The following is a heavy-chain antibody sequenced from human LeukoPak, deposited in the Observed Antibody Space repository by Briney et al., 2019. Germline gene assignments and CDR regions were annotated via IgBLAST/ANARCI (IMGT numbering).Heavy chain of an antibody. CDR3: ATETPDTSGSKLDY. J-gene: IGHJ4*02. V-gene: IGHV3-30*02. CDR2: IRYDGSRK. CDR1: GFIFSNYA. Sequence: PGGSLRLSCAASGFIFSNYAMHWVRQAAGEGLEWVAYIRYDGSRKYYADSVNGRFTISRDNSKNTLYLQVHSLRGEDTAVYYCATETPDTSGSKLDYWGQGTLVTVSS. D-gene: IGHD3-22*01.